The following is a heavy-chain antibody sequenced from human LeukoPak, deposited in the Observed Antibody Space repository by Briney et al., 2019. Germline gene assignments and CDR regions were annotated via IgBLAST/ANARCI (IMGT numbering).Heavy chain of an antibody. CDR3: ARDRGGIPSPYYYYGMDV. V-gene: IGHV1-18*01. D-gene: IGHD3-10*01. Sequence: VASVKVSCKASGYTFTSYGISWVRQAPGQGLEWMGWISAYNGNTNYAQKLQGRVTMTPDTSTSTAYMELRSLRSDDTAVYYCARDRGGIPSPYYYYGMDVWGQGTTVTVSS. CDR2: ISAYNGNT. CDR1: GYTFTSYG. J-gene: IGHJ6*02.